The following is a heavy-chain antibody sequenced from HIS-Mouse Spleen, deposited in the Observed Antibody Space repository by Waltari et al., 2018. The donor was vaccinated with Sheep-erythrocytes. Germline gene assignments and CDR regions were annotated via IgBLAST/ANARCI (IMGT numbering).Heavy chain of an antibody. CDR2: SSSSSSYR. CDR1: GFTFSSYS. CDR3: ARDSTSDAFDI. D-gene: IGHD6-6*01. Sequence: EVQLVESGGGLVKPGGSLRLSCAASGFTFSSYSMNWVRQAPGKGLEWVSSSSSSSSYRYYADSVKGRFTISRDNAKNSLYLQMNSLRAEDTAVYYCARDSTSDAFDIWGQGTMVTVSS. V-gene: IGHV3-21*01. J-gene: IGHJ3*02.